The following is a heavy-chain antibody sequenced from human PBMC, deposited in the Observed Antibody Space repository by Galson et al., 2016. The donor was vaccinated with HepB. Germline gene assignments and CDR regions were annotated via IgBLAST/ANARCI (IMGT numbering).Heavy chain of an antibody. J-gene: IGHJ4*02. D-gene: IGHD3-3*01. CDR2: ISYGGSNK. Sequence: SLRLSCAASGFTFGSFGMHWVRQAPGKGLEWVAVISYGGSNKYYADSVKGRFTISRDDSRDTLYLQMNGLRAEDTAVYYCAKSLDFWNGYLIDSRGQGTQVTVSS. CDR3: AKSLDFWNGYLIDS. CDR1: GFTFGSFG. V-gene: IGHV3-30*18.